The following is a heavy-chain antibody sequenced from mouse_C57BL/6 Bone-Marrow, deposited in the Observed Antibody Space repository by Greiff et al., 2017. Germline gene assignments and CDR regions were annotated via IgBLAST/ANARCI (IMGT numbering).Heavy chain of an antibody. J-gene: IGHJ4*01. Sequence: VQLQQSVAELVRPGASVKLSCTASGFNIKNTYMHWVKQRPEQGLEWIGRIDPANGTTKYAPTFQGKATITADTSSNTAYLQLSSLTSEATAIYYCAPSWDWLLRYYAMDYWGQGTSVTVSS. V-gene: IGHV14-3*01. CDR3: APSWDWLLRYYAMDY. D-gene: IGHD2-3*01. CDR2: IDPANGTT. CDR1: GFNIKNTY.